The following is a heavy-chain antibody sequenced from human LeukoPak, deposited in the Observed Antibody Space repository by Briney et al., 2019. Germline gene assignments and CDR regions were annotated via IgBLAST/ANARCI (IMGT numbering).Heavy chain of an antibody. CDR3: AMAVIGSGWTLDY. J-gene: IGHJ4*02. CDR1: GFTFISYA. CDR2: ISGSGGRT. V-gene: IGHV3-23*01. Sequence: GGSLRLSCAGSGFTFISYAMSWVRQAPGKGLEWVSSISGSGGRTSYADSVQGRFTISRDNSKNTLYLELNSLRAEDAAVYFCAMAVIGSGWTLDYWGQGTLVTVS. D-gene: IGHD6-19*01.